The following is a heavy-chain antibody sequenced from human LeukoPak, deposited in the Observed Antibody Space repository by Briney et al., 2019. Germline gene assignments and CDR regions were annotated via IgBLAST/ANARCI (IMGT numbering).Heavy chain of an antibody. CDR1: GYTFTGYY. D-gene: IGHD3-10*01. CDR2: INPNSGGT. CDR3: ARVATMVRGVMAY. Sequence: ASVKVSCKASGYTFTGYYMHWVRQAPGQGLEWMGWINPNSGGTNYAQKFQGRVTMTRDTSISTAYMGLSRLRSDDTAVYYCARVATMVRGVMAYWGQGTLVTVSS. V-gene: IGHV1-2*02. J-gene: IGHJ4*02.